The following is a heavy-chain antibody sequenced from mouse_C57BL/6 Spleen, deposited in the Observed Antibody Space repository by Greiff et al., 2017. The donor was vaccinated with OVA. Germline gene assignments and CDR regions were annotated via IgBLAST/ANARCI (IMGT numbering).Heavy chain of an antibody. CDR3: ARDWTVRYFDV. CDR2: ISDGGSYT. D-gene: IGHD1-1*01. J-gene: IGHJ1*03. CDR1: GFTFSSYA. Sequence: EVKLVESGGGLVKPGGSLKLSCAASGFTFSSYAMSWVRQTPEKRLEWVATISDGGSYTYYPDNVKGRFTISRDNAKNNLYLQMSHLKSEDTAMYYCARDWTVRYFDVWGTGTTVTVAS. V-gene: IGHV5-4*01.